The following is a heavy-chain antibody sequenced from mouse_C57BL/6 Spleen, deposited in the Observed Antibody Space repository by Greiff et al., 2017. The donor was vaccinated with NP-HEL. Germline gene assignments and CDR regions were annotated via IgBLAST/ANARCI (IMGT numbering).Heavy chain of an antibody. Sequence: VQLQQSGAELVKPGASVKISCKASGYAFSSYWMNWVKQRPGKGLEWIGQIYPGDGDTNYNGKFKGKATLTADKSSSTAYMQLSSLTSEDSAVYFCARRSPLLRYAMDYWGQGTSVTVAS. CDR3: ARRSPLLRYAMDY. CDR1: GYAFSSYW. CDR2: IYPGDGDT. V-gene: IGHV1-80*01. D-gene: IGHD1-1*01. J-gene: IGHJ4*01.